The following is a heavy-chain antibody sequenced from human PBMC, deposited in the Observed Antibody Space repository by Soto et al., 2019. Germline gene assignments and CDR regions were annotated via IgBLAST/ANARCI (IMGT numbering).Heavy chain of an antibody. J-gene: IGHJ5*02. Sequence: SVKVSCKASGGTFSSYAISWVRQAPGQGLEWMGGIIPIFGTANYAQKFQGRVTITADESTSTAYMELSSLRSEDTAVYYCAGYCGSTSCYHFDWFDPWGQGTLVTVSS. CDR1: GGTFSSYA. CDR2: IIPIFGTA. V-gene: IGHV1-69*13. D-gene: IGHD2-2*01. CDR3: AGYCGSTSCYHFDWFDP.